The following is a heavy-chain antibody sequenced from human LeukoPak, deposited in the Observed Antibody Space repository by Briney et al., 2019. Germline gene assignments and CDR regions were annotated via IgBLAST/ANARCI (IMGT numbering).Heavy chain of an antibody. CDR3: ARRAASGRYFDY. D-gene: IGHD6-13*01. CDR1: GFTFSDYY. CDR2: ISSGTTT. V-gene: IGHV3-11*01. Sequence: PGGSLRLSCAASGFTFSDYYMTWTRQAPGKGLEWVSYISSGTTTYYADSVKGRFTISRDNAGNSLYLQMGSLRAEDTAVYYCARRAASGRYFDYWGQGTPVTVSS. J-gene: IGHJ4*02.